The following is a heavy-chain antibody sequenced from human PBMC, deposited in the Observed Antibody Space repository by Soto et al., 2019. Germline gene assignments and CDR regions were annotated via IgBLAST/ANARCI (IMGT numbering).Heavy chain of an antibody. CDR3: ARVGLCSSTSCYTVYFDY. CDR2: IYHSGST. Sequence: PETLSLTFAVSGYSISSGYYWGWIRQPPGEGLEWIGSIYHSGSTYYNPSLKSRVTISVDTSKNQFSLKLSSVTAADTAVYYCARVGLCSSTSCYTVYFDYWGQGTLVTVSS. CDR1: GYSISSGYY. J-gene: IGHJ4*02. D-gene: IGHD2-2*02. V-gene: IGHV4-38-2*01.